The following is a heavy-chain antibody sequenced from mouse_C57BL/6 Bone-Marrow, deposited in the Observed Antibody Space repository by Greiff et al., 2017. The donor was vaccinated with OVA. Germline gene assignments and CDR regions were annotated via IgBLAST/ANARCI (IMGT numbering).Heavy chain of an antibody. CDR3: ARGTFYFYYAMDY. CDR1: GYSITSDY. CDR2: ISYSGST. J-gene: IGHJ4*01. V-gene: IGHV3-8*01. Sequence: EVHLVESGPGLAKPSQTLSLTCSVTGYSITSDYWNWIRKFPGNKLEYMGYISYSGSTYYNPSLKSRISITRDTSKNQYYLQLNSVTTEDTATYYCARGTFYFYYAMDYWGQGTSVTVSS. D-gene: IGHD2-1*01.